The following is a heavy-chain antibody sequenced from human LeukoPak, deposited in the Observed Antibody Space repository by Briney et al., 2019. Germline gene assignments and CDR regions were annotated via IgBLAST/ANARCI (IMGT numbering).Heavy chain of an antibody. V-gene: IGHV1-8*01. J-gene: IGHJ6*03. D-gene: IGHD1-1*01. CDR2: MNPNSGNT. Sequence: GASVKVSCKASGYTFTSYDINWVRQATGQGLEWMGWMNPNSGNTGYAQKFQGRVTMTRNTSISTACMELSSLRSEDTAVYYCARSVVQLERWASGYYMDVWGKGTTVTVSS. CDR1: GYTFTSYD. CDR3: ARSVVQLERWASGYYMDV.